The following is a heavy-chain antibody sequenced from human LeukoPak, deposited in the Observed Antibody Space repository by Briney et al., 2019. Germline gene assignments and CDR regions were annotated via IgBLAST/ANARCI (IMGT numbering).Heavy chain of an antibody. CDR2: IIPILGIA. CDR3: ARDSGAWLRFSALDY. D-gene: IGHD5-12*01. J-gene: IGHJ4*02. Sequence: ASVKVSCKASGGTFSSYAISWVRQAPGQGLEWMGRIIPILGIANYAQKFQGRVTITADKSTSTAYMELSSLRSEDTAVYYCARDSGAWLRFSALDYWGQGTLVTVFS. CDR1: GGTFSSYA. V-gene: IGHV1-69*04.